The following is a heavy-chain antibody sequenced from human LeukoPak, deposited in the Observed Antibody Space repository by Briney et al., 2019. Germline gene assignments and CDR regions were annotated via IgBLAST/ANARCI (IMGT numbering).Heavy chain of an antibody. CDR3: AKGTYISGRQNFDF. CDR2: ISASGSAT. V-gene: IGHV3-23*01. J-gene: IGHJ4*02. D-gene: IGHD6-19*01. CDR1: GFTFTSYA. Sequence: PGGSLRLSCEASGFTFTSYAMHWVRQAPGKGLEWVSSISASGSATFYTESMNGRFTISRDSAKKTLFLQMKSLRPGDTALYYCAKGTYISGRQNFDFWGQGTLVTVSS.